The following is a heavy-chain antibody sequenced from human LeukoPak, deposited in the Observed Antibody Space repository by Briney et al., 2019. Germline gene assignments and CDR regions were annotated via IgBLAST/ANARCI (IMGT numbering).Heavy chain of an antibody. CDR2: ISHSGNT. J-gene: IGHJ3*02. CDR3: ASRTASALEGFDI. Sequence: PSGTLSLTCTVSRGSFSSPNWWTWVRQPPGKGLEWIGEISHSGNTNYNPSLMSRLTVSVDKSRNQFSLKLSSVTAADTAVYYCASRTASALEGFDIWGQGTMVTVSS. D-gene: IGHD6-19*01. V-gene: IGHV4-4*02. CDR1: RGSFSSPNW.